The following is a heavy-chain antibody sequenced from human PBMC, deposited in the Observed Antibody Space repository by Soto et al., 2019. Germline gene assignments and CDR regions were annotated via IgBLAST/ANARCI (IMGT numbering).Heavy chain of an antibody. V-gene: IGHV4-31*03. CDR2: IYYTGST. D-gene: IGHD3-10*01. CDR1: GGSISSGGYY. J-gene: IGHJ3*02. CDR3: ARAAGITRPFGGDAFDI. Sequence: QVQLQESGPGLVKPSQTLSLTCTVSGGSISSGGYYWSWIRQHPGKGLEWIGYIYYTGSTYYNPSLKSRVSISVDTSKNQFSLKLTSVTAADTAVFYCARAAGITRPFGGDAFDIWGQGTMVTVSS.